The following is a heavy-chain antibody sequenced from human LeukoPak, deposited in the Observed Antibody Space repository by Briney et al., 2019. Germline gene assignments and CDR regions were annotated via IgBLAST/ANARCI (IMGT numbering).Heavy chain of an antibody. CDR1: GYTFTSYY. V-gene: IGHV1-46*01. Sequence: GASVKVSCKASGYTFTSYYMHWVRQAPGRGLEWMGIINPSGGSTSYAQKFQGRVTMTRDMSTSTVYMELSSLRSEDTAVYYCARVLKGGLVNYYYYMDVWGKGTTVTVSS. CDR2: INPSGGST. CDR3: ARVLKGGLVNYYYYMDV. D-gene: IGHD2-15*01. J-gene: IGHJ6*03.